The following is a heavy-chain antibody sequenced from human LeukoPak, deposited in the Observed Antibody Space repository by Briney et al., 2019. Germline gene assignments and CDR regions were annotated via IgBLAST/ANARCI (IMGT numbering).Heavy chain of an antibody. CDR1: GFTFSDSW. Sequence: GGSLRLSCAASGFTFSDSWMTWVRQAPGRGLEWVAEINQDGNTKSYMDSVEGRFTISRDNARNSMYLQMSSLRAEDTAVYYCARDPAYGALDYWGQGTLVTVSS. V-gene: IGHV3-7*01. CDR3: ARDPAYGALDY. D-gene: IGHD4-17*01. J-gene: IGHJ4*02. CDR2: INQDGNTK.